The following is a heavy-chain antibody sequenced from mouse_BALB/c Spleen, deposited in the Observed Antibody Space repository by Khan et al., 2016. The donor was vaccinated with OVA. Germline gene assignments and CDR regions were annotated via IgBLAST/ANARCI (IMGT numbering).Heavy chain of an antibody. Sequence: VQLQESGPELVKPGASVRISCKASGYTFTSYYIHWVKQRPGQGLEWIGWIYPGNVNTKYNEKFKGKATLTADTSSSTAYMQLSSLTSEDSAVYCCARWGGNYPSYAMDYWGQGTSVTVSS. CDR3: ARWGGNYPSYAMDY. D-gene: IGHD2-1*01. CDR1: GYTFTSYY. J-gene: IGHJ4*01. CDR2: IYPGNVNT. V-gene: IGHV1S56*01.